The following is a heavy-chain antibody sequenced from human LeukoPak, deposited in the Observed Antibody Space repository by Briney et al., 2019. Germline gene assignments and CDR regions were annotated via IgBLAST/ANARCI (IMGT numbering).Heavy chain of an antibody. CDR3: ARVRSGYYYDY. D-gene: IGHD3-22*01. V-gene: IGHV3-48*02. J-gene: IGHJ4*02. Sequence: PGGSLRLSCAASGFSFSSYAMNWVRQAPGKGLEWLSFMTGSSGTIYYADSVKGRFTISRDNAESSLYLQMNSLRDEDTAVYFCARVRSGYYYDYWGQGTLASVSS. CDR2: MTGSSGTI. CDR1: GFSFSSYA.